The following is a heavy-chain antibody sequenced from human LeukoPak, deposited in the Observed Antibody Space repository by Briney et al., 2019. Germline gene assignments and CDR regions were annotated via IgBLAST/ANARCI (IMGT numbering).Heavy chain of an antibody. CDR1: GFTFSNYA. D-gene: IGHD3-3*02. CDR2: VSGSGGVT. J-gene: IGHJ1*01. V-gene: IGHV3-23*01. CDR3: ATFLAIVTARDSLYFQH. Sequence: GGSLRLSCAASGFTFSNYAMSWVRQAPGKGLEWVSGVSGSGGVTYHAESVKGRFTISRDNSKNTLHLQMNSLRAEDTAVYYCATFLAIVTARDSLYFQHWGQGTLVTVSS.